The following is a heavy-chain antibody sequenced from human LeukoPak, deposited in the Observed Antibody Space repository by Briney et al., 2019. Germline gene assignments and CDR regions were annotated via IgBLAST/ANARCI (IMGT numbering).Heavy chain of an antibody. CDR3: ARGDTADAFDI. Sequence: PGGSLRLSCAASGFTFSSYAMHWVRQAPGKGLEWVAVISYDGSNKYYADSVKGRFTISRDNSKNTLYLQMNSLRAEDTAVYYCARGDTADAFDIWGQGTMVTVSS. J-gene: IGHJ3*02. CDR1: GFTFSSYA. D-gene: IGHD5-18*01. CDR2: ISYDGSNK. V-gene: IGHV3-30-3*01.